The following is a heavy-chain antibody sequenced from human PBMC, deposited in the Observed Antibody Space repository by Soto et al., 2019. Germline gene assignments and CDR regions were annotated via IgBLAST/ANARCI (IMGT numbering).Heavy chain of an antibody. J-gene: IGHJ6*03. CDR2: IYYSGST. CDR3: ARDAPLYCSGGSCYSSDYYYMDV. D-gene: IGHD2-15*01. V-gene: IGHV4-59*01. CDR1: GGSISSYY. Sequence: SETLSLTCTVSGGSISSYYWSWIRQPPGKGLEWIGYIYYSGSTNYNPSLKSRVTISVDTSKNQFSLKLSSVTAADTAVYYCARDAPLYCSGGSCYSSDYYYMDVWGQGTTVTVSS.